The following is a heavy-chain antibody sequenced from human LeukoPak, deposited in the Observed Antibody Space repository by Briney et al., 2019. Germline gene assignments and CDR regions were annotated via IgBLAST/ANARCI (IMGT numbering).Heavy chain of an antibody. CDR1: GGSISSSSYY. J-gene: IGHJ4*02. Sequence: SETLSLTCTVSGGSISSSSYYWGWIRQPPGKGLEWIGSIYYSGSTYYNPSLKSRVTISVDTSKNQFSLKLSSVTAADTAVYYCASTRDSSGYYPNYFDYWGQGTLVTVSS. CDR2: IYYSGST. CDR3: ASTRDSSGYYPNYFDY. V-gene: IGHV4-39*01. D-gene: IGHD3-22*01.